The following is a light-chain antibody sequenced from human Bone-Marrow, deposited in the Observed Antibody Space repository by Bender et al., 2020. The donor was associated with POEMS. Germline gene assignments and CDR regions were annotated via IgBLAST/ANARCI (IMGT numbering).Light chain of an antibody. V-gene: IGLV1-40*01. CDR1: SSNTGSGYD. CDR2: GYN. J-gene: IGLJ3*02. Sequence: QSVLTQPPSVSAAPGQRVTISCTGSSSNTGSGYDINWYQHLPGTAPKLLIYGYNNRPSGVPDRFSGSKSGTSASLAITGLQAEDEGDYYCAAWDDSLSGPWVFGGGTKLTVL. CDR3: AAWDDSLSGPWV.